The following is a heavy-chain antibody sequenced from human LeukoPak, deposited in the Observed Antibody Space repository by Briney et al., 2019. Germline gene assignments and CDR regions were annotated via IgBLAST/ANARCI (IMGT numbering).Heavy chain of an antibody. CDR1: EFTVSSNY. D-gene: IGHD2-2*01. CDR2: INWDGGST. V-gene: IGHV3-20*04. Sequence: GGSLRLSCAASEFTVSSNYMNWVRQAPGKGLEWVSGINWDGGSTVYADSVKGRFTISRDNAKNSLYLQMNSLRAEDTALYYCARCSSTRCTNWFDPWGQGTLVTVSS. J-gene: IGHJ5*02. CDR3: ARCSSTRCTNWFDP.